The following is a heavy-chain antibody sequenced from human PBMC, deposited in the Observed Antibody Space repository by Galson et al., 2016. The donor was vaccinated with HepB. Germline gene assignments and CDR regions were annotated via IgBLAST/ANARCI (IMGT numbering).Heavy chain of an antibody. CDR3: ARERIVVVVAASPPYYFDY. Sequence: SETLSLTCTVSGGSVSSSSYYWGWIRQPPGKGLEWIGSIHYSGSAYYNPSLQSRVTISVDTSKTQFSLKLTSVTAADTAVYYCARERIVVVVAASPPYYFDYWGRGTLVTVSS. D-gene: IGHD2-15*01. J-gene: IGHJ4*02. V-gene: IGHV4-39*02. CDR1: GGSVSSSSYY. CDR2: IHYSGSA.